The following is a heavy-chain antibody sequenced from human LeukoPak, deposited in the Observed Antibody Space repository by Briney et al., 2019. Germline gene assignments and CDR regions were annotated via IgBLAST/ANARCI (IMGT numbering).Heavy chain of an antibody. V-gene: IGHV4-4*07. CDR1: GGSISSYY. CDR3: ARDYYGSGSPWFDP. D-gene: IGHD3-10*01. CDR2: IYTSGST. Sequence: PSETLSLTCTVSGGSISSYYWSWIRQPAGKGLKWIGRIYTSGSTNYNPSLKSRVTMSVDTSKNQFFLKLSSVTAADTAVYYCARDYYGSGSPWFDPWGQGTLVTVSS. J-gene: IGHJ5*02.